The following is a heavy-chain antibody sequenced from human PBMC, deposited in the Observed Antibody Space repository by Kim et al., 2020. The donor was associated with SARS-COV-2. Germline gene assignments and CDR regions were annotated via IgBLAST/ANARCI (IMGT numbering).Heavy chain of an antibody. CDR2: IYLGYNYYSGSA. D-gene: IGHD5-12*01. J-gene: IGHJ4*02. CDR3: ARAVGDSGYEPFDC. CDR1: GGSISSGGHY. Sequence: SETLSLTCTVSGGSISSGGHYWSWIRQHPGKDLEWLGYIYLGYNYYSGSAYYNPSLKSRLTISVDMSKNQFSLNLTSVTAADTAVYYCARAVGDSGYEPFDCWGQGALVTVSS. V-gene: IGHV4-31*03.